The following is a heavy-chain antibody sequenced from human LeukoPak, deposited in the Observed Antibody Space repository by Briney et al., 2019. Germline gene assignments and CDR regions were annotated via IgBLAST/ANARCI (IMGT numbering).Heavy chain of an antibody. D-gene: IGHD3-22*01. CDR2: IYSGGST. J-gene: IGHJ6*02. CDR1: GFTVSSNY. Sequence: PGGSLRLSCAASGFTVSSNYMSWVRQAPGKGLEWVSVIYSGGSTYYADSVKGRFTISRDNSKNTLYLQMNSLRAEDAAVYYCARRPINYYDSSGDMSGMDVWGQGTTVTDSS. V-gene: IGHV3-66*01. CDR3: ARRPINYYDSSGDMSGMDV.